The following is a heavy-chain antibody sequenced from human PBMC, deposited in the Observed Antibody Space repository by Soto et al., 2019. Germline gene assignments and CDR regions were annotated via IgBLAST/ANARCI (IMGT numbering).Heavy chain of an antibody. CDR1: GFSSRTYG. CDR2: ISYDGYNK. V-gene: IGHV3-30*18. Sequence: QVQLVESGGGAVQPGSSLRLSCGVSGFSSRTYGMHWVRQAPGKGLDWVAVISYDGYNKNYADSVKGRFTVSRDNSDDTVYLQMNSLRGEDTAVYYCAKGLRAGTPFDYGLDVWGQGTTVTVSS. J-gene: IGHJ6*02. D-gene: IGHD6-19*01. CDR3: AKGLRAGTPFDYGLDV.